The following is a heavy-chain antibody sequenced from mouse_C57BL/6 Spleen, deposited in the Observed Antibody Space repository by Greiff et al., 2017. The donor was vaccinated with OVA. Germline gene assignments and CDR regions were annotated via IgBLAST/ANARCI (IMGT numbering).Heavy chain of an antibody. J-gene: IGHJ3*01. CDR3: TRDNYGFAY. V-gene: IGHV1-5*01. CDR1: GYTFTSYW. Sequence: EVQLQESGTVLVRPGASVKMSCKTSGYTFTSYWMHWVKQRPGHGLDWIGAIYPANSDTSSNPKFKGKAKLTAVTSASTAYMELSSLTNEDSAVYYFTRDNYGFAYWGKGTLVTVSA. D-gene: IGHD1-1*01. CDR2: IYPANSDT.